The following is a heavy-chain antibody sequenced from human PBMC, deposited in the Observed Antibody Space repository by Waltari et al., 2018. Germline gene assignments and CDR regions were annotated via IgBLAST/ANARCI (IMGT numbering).Heavy chain of an antibody. CDR1: GYTFTGYY. CDR3: ARELVDIVATTTRHAFDI. Sequence: QVQLVQSGAEVKKPGASVKVSCKASGYTFTGYYMHWVRQAPGQGLEWMGRSNPNSGGTSYAQKFQGRVTMTRDTSISTAYMELSRLRSDDTAVYYCARELVDIVATTTRHAFDIWGQGTMVTVSS. J-gene: IGHJ3*02. CDR2: SNPNSGGT. V-gene: IGHV1-2*06. D-gene: IGHD5-12*01.